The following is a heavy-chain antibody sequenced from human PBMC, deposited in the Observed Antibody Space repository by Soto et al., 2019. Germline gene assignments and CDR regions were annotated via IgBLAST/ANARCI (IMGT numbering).Heavy chain of an antibody. CDR2: IIVGNGNT. CDR3: AAEIARGGYHIDY. CDR1: GYTFTSYA. D-gene: IGHD3-22*01. J-gene: IGHJ4*02. Sequence: SVKVSCKASGYTFTSYAISWVRQAPGQRLEWIGWIIVGNGNTNYAQKFQERVTITRDMSTSTAYMELSSLRSEDTAVYYCAAEIARGGYHIDYWGQGTLVTVSS. V-gene: IGHV1-58*02.